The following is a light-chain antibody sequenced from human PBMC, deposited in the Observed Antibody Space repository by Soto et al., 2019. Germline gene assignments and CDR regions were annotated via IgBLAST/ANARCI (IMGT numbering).Light chain of an antibody. V-gene: IGKV2-30*02. J-gene: IGKJ1*01. CDR1: QSLIHSDGSTY. CDR3: MQGPHWPWT. CDR2: EVS. Sequence: DVVMTQSPLSLPVTLGQPASISCTSSQSLIHSDGSTYLSWFQQRPGQSPRRLIYEVSDRDSGVPDRFSGSGSGTDFTLKISRVEAEDVGVYYCMQGPHWPWTFGQGTEVEIK.